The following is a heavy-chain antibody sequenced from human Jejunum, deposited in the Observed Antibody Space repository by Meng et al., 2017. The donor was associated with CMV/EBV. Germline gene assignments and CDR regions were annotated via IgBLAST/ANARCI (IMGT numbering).Heavy chain of an antibody. J-gene: IGHJ3*01. CDR1: GYTFINAG. CDR3: ARSYTSYSFFDF. Sequence: NASGYTFINAGVAWVRQAPGQGLEWMGWINTYTGHTNYVQRLQGRVSMTTDTSTTTVYMALRSLRSDDTALYYCARSYTSYSFFDFWGQGTMVTVSS. D-gene: IGHD2-21*01. CDR2: INTYTGHT. V-gene: IGHV1-18*01.